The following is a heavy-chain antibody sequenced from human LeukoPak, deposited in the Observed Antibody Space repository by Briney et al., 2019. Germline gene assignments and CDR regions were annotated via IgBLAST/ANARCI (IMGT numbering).Heavy chain of an antibody. CDR2: ITGSGDTT. CDR3: AGDRSSGWEPYGMDV. V-gene: IGHV3-23*01. D-gene: IGHD6-19*01. Sequence: GGSLRLSCAASGFTFSNYAMRWVRQALGKGLEWVSTITGSGDTTYYADSVKGRFTISRDNSKNTLYLQMNSLRAEDTAVYYCAGDRSSGWEPYGMDVWGQGTTVTVSS. CDR1: GFTFSNYA. J-gene: IGHJ6*02.